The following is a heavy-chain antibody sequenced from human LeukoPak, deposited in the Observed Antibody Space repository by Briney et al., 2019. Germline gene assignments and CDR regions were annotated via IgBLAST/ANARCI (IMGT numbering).Heavy chain of an antibody. CDR1: GFTFSSYS. J-gene: IGHJ6*02. CDR2: ISSSSSYI. Sequence: PGGSLRLSCAASGFTFSSYSMNWVRQAPGKGLEWVSSISSSSSYIYYADSVKGRFTISRDNAKNSLNLQMNSLRAEDTAVYYCARGGVTPDLYYYYGMDVWGQGTTVTVSS. CDR3: ARGGVTPDLYYYYGMDV. V-gene: IGHV3-21*01. D-gene: IGHD4-23*01.